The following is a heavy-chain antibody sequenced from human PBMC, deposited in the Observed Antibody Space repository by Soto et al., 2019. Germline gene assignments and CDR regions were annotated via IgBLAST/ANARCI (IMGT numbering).Heavy chain of an antibody. J-gene: IGHJ6*02. CDR2: ISYDGSNK. Sequence: GGSLRLSCAASGFTFSSCGMHWVRQAPGKGLEWVAVISYDGSNKYYADSVKGRFTISRDNSKNTLYLQMNSLRAEDTAVYYCAKSYYYGMDVWGQGTTVTVSS. CDR1: GFTFSSCG. V-gene: IGHV3-30*18. CDR3: AKSYYYGMDV.